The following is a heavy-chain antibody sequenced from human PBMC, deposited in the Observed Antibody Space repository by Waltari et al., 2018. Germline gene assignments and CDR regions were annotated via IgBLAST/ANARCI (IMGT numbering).Heavy chain of an antibody. CDR2: ISTSTTTR. Sequence: EVQLVESGGGLVQPGGSLRLSCAASGFTFSDYNMNWFRQAPGEGLEWLSYISTSTTTRDYADSGKGRFIISRDNAKNSLYLQVNSLRAEDTAVYYCARGGSGKYYNYFDYWGRGTLVTVSS. V-gene: IGHV3-48*01. D-gene: IGHD3-10*01. CDR3: ARGGSGKYYNYFDY. CDR1: GFTFSDYN. J-gene: IGHJ4*02.